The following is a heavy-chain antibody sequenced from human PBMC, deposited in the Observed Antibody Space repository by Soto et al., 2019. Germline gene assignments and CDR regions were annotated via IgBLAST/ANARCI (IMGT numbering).Heavy chain of an antibody. J-gene: IGHJ6*02. Sequence: QVQLVQSGAEVKKPGSSVKVSCKASGGTFSSYAISWVRQAPGQGLEWMGGIIPIFGTANYAQKLQGRVTITADESTSTAYMERSSRRSEDTAVYYCASRAWQQRDSGGMDVWGQGTTVTVSS. V-gene: IGHV1-69*12. CDR1: GGTFSSYA. CDR2: IIPIFGTA. CDR3: ASRAWQQRDSGGMDV. D-gene: IGHD6-13*01.